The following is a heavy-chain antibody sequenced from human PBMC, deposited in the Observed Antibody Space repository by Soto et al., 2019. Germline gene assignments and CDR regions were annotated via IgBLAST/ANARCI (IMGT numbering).Heavy chain of an antibody. D-gene: IGHD6-19*01. Sequence: GASVKVSCKASGYTFHNYGITWVRQAPGQGLEWMGWISGYNGNTHYAQMLQGRVTMTTDISTRTAYMELRSLRSDDTAVYYCARGDLSGTGWYGIDNWGQGTLVTVSS. CDR2: ISGYNGNT. V-gene: IGHV1-18*01. CDR3: ARGDLSGTGWYGIDN. CDR1: GYTFHNYG. J-gene: IGHJ4*02.